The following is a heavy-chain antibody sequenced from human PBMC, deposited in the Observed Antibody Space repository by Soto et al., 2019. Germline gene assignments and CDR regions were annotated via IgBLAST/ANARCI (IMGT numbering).Heavy chain of an antibody. Sequence: SGPTLVNPTQTLTLTCTFSGFSLSPSGMCVSWIRQPPGKALEWLALIDWDDDKYYSTSLKTRLTISKDTSKNQVVLTMTNMDPVDTATYYCARSAYDFWSGRLPPYYYYGMDVWGQGTTVTVSS. CDR1: GFSLSPSGMC. CDR3: ARSAYDFWSGRLPPYYYYGMDV. D-gene: IGHD3-3*01. CDR2: IDWDDDK. J-gene: IGHJ6*02. V-gene: IGHV2-70*01.